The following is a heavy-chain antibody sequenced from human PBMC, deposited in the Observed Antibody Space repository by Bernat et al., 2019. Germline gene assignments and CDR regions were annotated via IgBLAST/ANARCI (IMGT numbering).Heavy chain of an antibody. CDR2: IYTSGST. CDR3: ARVLAARIVSPFDY. D-gene: IGHD6-6*01. Sequence: QVQLQESGPGLVKPSQTLSLTCTVSGGSISSGSYYWSWIRQPAGKGLEWIGRIYTSGSTNYNPSLKSRVTISVDTSKNQFSLKLSSVTAADTAVYYCARVLAARIVSPFDYWGQGTLVTVSS. CDR1: GGSISSGSYY. J-gene: IGHJ4*02. V-gene: IGHV4-61*02.